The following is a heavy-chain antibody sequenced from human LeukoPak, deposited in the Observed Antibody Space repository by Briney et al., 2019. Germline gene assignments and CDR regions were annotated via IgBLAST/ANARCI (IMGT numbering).Heavy chain of an antibody. CDR2: ISAYNGNT. D-gene: IGHD1-7*01. J-gene: IGHJ4*02. CDR1: GYTFTSYG. V-gene: IGHV1-18*01. Sequence: ASVKVSCKASGYTFTSYGISWVRQAPGQGLEWMGWISAYNGNTNYAQKLQGRVTMTTDTSTGTAYKELRSLRSDDTAVYYCARDGSHQGTTFDYWGQGTLVTVSS. CDR3: ARDGSHQGTTFDY.